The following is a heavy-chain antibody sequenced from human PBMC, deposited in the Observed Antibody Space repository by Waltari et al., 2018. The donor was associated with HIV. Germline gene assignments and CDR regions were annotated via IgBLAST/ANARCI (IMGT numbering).Heavy chain of an antibody. J-gene: IGHJ4*02. CDR1: GASISSSSYY. CDR2: IYYSGTA. V-gene: IGHV4-39*01. CDR3: ARLRFHSLYYFDS. D-gene: IGHD3-16*01. Sequence: QLHLQESGPGLVKPSETLSLTCSVSGASISSSSYYWAWIRQPPGKGLEWIGAIYYSGTAYYHPSVKSRVSASLDASKNELSLKLTSVTAIDTALYYCARLRFHSLYYFDSWGPGILVTVSS.